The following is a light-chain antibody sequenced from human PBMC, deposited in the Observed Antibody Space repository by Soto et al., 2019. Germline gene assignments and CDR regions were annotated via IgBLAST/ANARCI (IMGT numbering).Light chain of an antibody. CDR3: QQYNSYWT. Sequence: DIQMTQSPSTLSASVGDRVTITCRASQTISTWLAWYQQKPGRAPKLLIYKASSLESGVPSRFSGSGYGTEFTLTISSLQPGDFATYYCQQYNSYWTFGQGTKVDIK. V-gene: IGKV1-5*03. CDR2: KAS. CDR1: QTISTW. J-gene: IGKJ1*01.